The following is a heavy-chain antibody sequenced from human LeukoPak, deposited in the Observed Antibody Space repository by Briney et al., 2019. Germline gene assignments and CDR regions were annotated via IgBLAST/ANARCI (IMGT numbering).Heavy chain of an antibody. CDR1: GFTFSSYG. D-gene: IGHD4-17*01. J-gene: IGHJ4*02. CDR3: AKVGDYGDYALDY. V-gene: IGHV3-30*18. Sequence: GGSLKLSCAASGFTFSSYGMHWVRQSPGKGLEWVDVISYDGSNTSYADSVKGRFTISRDNSKNTLYLQMNSLRAEDTAVYYCAKVGDYGDYALDYWGQGTLVTVSS. CDR2: ISYDGSNT.